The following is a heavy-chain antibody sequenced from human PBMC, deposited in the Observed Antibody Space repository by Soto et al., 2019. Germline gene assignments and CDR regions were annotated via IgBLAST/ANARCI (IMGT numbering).Heavy chain of an antibody. CDR2: IIPIFGTA. CDR3: ARDLDYYDSSGDY. V-gene: IGHV1-69*13. D-gene: IGHD3-22*01. Sequence: SVKVSCKASGGTFSSDAISCVRQAPGQGLEWMGGIIPIFGTANYAQKFQGRVTITADESTSTAYMELSSLRSEDTAVYYCARDLDYYDSSGDYWGQGTLVTSPQ. J-gene: IGHJ4*02. CDR1: GGTFSSDA.